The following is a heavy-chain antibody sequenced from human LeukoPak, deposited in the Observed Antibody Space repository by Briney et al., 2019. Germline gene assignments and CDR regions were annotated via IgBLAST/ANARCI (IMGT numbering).Heavy chain of an antibody. J-gene: IGHJ5*02. CDR3: ARDNGYPGENNWFDP. CDR1: GYTFTSYD. V-gene: IGHV1-2*02. D-gene: IGHD2-8*01. CDR2: INPNSGGT. Sequence: ASVKVSCKASGYTFTSYDINWVRQATGQGLEWMGWINPNSGGTNYAQKFQGRVTMTRDTSISTAYMELSRLRSDDTAVYYCARDNGYPGENNWFDPWGQGTLVTVSS.